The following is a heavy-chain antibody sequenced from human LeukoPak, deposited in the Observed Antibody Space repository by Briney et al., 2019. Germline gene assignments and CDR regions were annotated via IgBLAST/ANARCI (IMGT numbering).Heavy chain of an antibody. CDR2: IYYSGST. V-gene: IGHV4-59*01. Sequence: SETLSLTCTVSGGSISGYYWSWIRQPPGKGLEWIGFIYYSGSTNYNPSLKSRVTISVDTSKNQFSLKLSSVTAADTAVYYCARVYGGENSPTEYCTNGVRYYYYGMDVWGQGTTVTVSS. J-gene: IGHJ6*02. CDR3: ARVYGGENSPTEYCTNGVRYYYYGMDV. CDR1: GGSISGYY. D-gene: IGHD2-8*01.